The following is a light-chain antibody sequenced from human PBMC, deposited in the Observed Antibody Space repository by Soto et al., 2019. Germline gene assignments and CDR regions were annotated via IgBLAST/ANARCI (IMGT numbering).Light chain of an antibody. CDR2: AAF. Sequence: ENVFTQSPGTLSLSPGERVTLSCRASQSIASNSLAWYQQKPGQAPRLLIYAAFRRAIGIADRFSGSGSGTDFTLTISSLEPEDFAVYYCQQYGGSPLTFGGGTKVDIK. CDR1: QSIASNS. CDR3: QQYGGSPLT. J-gene: IGKJ4*01. V-gene: IGKV3-20*01.